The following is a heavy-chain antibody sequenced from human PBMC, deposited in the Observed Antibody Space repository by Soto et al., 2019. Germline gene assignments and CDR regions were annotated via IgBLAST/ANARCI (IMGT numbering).Heavy chain of an antibody. CDR3: ARGLRITIFGVVIKPGAFDI. CDR1: GYTFTSYD. D-gene: IGHD3-3*01. V-gene: IGHV1-8*01. CDR2: MNPNSGNT. J-gene: IGHJ3*02. Sequence: ASVKVSCEASGYTFTSYDINWVRQATGQGLEWMGWMNPNSGNTGYAQKFQGRVTMTRNTSISTAYMELSSLRSEDTAVYYCARGLRITIFGVVIKPGAFDIWGQGTMVTVSS.